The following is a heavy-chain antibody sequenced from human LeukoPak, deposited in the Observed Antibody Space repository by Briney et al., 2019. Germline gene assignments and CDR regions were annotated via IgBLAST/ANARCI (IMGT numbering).Heavy chain of an antibody. Sequence: SETLSLTCTVSGSSIGTYSWSWIRQPPGKGLEWVGYIYTTGSTHYNPSLKSRVTMSLDTSKNQLSLRLSSVTAADTAVYYCARDPLSPNVFDVWGQGTMVTVSS. CDR2: IYTTGST. CDR1: GSSIGTYS. V-gene: IGHV4-4*09. CDR3: ARDPLSPNVFDV. J-gene: IGHJ3*01.